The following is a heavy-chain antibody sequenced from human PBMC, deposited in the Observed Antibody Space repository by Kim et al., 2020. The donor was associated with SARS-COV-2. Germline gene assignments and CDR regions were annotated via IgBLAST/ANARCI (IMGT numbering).Heavy chain of an antibody. V-gene: IGHV3-23*01. D-gene: IGHD2-15*01. CDR2: VSSNAGSI. Sequence: GGSLRLSCAASGFTSGSYTMSWVRQAPGKGLEWVATVSSNAGSIYYADSRKGRFTISIDNSKNTLYLQMNSLGAEHTALYYCAIGLSLLPGDWVQGILVT. J-gene: IGHJ4*02. CDR3: AIGLSLLPGD. CDR1: GFTSGSYT.